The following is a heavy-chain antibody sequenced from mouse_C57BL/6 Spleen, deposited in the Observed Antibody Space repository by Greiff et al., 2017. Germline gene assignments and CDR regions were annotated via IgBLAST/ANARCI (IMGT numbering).Heavy chain of an antibody. Sequence: EVKLVESGGGLVQPKGSLKLSCAASGFTFNTYAMHWVRQAPGKGLEWVARIRSKSSNYATYYADSVKDRLTISRDDSQSMLYLQMNNLRTKDTALYYCVRAGITTVVGYFDVWGTGTTVTVSS. CDR1: GFTFNTYA. CDR2: IRSKSSNYAT. D-gene: IGHD1-1*01. V-gene: IGHV10-3*01. J-gene: IGHJ1*03. CDR3: VRAGITTVVGYFDV.